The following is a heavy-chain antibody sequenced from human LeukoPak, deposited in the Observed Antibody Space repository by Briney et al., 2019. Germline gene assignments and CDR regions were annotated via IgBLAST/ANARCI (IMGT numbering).Heavy chain of an antibody. CDR1: GYTFTGYY. V-gene: IGHV1-2*02. D-gene: IGHD3-3*01. Sequence: GASVKVSCKASGYTFTGYYMHWVRQAPGQGLEWMGWINPNSGGTKYAQKFLGRVTMTRDTSISTAYMELSRVRSDDTAVYYCARGRSIFGVVNFDYWGQGTLVTVSS. CDR3: ARGRSIFGVVNFDY. CDR2: INPNSGGT. J-gene: IGHJ4*02.